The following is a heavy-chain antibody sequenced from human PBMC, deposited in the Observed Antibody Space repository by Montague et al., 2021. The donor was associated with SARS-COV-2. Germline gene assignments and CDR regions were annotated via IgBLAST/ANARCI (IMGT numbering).Heavy chain of an antibody. V-gene: IGHV3-33*01. J-gene: IGHJ4*02. CDR2: IWADAYDQ. CDR1: GFKFNNYA. D-gene: IGHD4-11*01. Sequence: SLRLSCAAFGFKFNNYAMHWVRQAPNKGLEWVAVIWADAYDQYYADSVKGRFTISRDDSKNTLYLQMDSLRGEDTAVYYCSRGSHSESGRFDYWGQGTLVTVSS. CDR3: SRGSHSESGRFDY.